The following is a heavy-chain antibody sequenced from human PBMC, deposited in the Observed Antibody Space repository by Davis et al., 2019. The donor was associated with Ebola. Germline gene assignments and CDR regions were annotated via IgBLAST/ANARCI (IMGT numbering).Heavy chain of an antibody. D-gene: IGHD4-11*01. J-gene: IGHJ4*02. V-gene: IGHV3-30*03. Sequence: GESLKISCAASGFTFSSYGMHWVRQAPGKGLEWVAVISYDGSNKYYADSVKGRFTISRDNSKNTLYLQMSSLRPEDTAVYYCARDSDDYSFDYWGQGTLVTVSS. CDR1: GFTFSSYG. CDR2: ISYDGSNK. CDR3: ARDSDDYSFDY.